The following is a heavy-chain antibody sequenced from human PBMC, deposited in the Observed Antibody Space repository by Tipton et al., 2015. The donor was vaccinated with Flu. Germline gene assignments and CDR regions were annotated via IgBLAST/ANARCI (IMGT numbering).Heavy chain of an antibody. CDR3: ARHGGVHCSSTTCYDDAFDV. CDR1: GYSFTNYW. V-gene: IGHV5-51*01. D-gene: IGHD2-2*01. Sequence: VQLVQSGAELKKPGESLRISCEGSGYSFTNYWIGWVRQMPGKGLEWMGIIYPDDSDVRYSPSFLGQVTISADKSISTAYLQWSSLKASDTAMYYCARHGGVHCSSTTCYDDAFDVWGQGTLVTVSS. CDR2: IYPDDSDV. J-gene: IGHJ3*01.